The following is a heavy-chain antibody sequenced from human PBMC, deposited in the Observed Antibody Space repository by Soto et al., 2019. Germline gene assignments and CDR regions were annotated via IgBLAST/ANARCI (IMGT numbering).Heavy chain of an antibody. CDR3: AKDQSGYTYATVHY. CDR1: GFIFDTYG. V-gene: IGHV3-30*18. D-gene: IGHD5-18*01. Sequence: GGSLRLSCAATGFIFDTYGMHWVRQAPGKGLEWIAVISYDGIKKNYADSVKGRFTISRDNSKNTLFLQMNSLRSDDTAVYFCAKDQSGYTYATVHYWGQGTLVTVS. CDR2: ISYDGIKK. J-gene: IGHJ4*02.